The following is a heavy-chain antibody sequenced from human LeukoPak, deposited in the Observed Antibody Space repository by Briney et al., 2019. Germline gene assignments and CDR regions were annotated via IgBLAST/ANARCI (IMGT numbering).Heavy chain of an antibody. CDR2: ISGSGGSR. V-gene: IGHV3-23*01. CDR1: EFTFSNYD. CDR3: AKLWTHYYYMDV. J-gene: IGHJ6*03. D-gene: IGHD2-21*01. Sequence: GGSLRLSCAASEFTFSNYDMCWVRQAPGKGLEWVTRISGSGGSRYYADSVEGRFTISRDNSKNILYLQMNSLRAEDTAIYYCAKLWTHYYYMDVWGEGTTVTVSS.